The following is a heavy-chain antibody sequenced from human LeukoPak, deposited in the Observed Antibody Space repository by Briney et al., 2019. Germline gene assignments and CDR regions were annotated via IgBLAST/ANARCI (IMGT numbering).Heavy chain of an antibody. V-gene: IGHV1-46*01. D-gene: IGHD3-9*01. J-gene: IGHJ6*02. CDR3: ARDLELRYFDWLIKNYGMDV. Sequence: ASVKVSCKASGYTFTSYYMHWVRQAPGQGLEWMGIINPSGGSTSYAQKSQGRVTMTRDTSTSTVYMELSSLRSEDTAVYYCARDLELRYFDWLIKNYGMDVWGQGTTVTVSS. CDR1: GYTFTSYY. CDR2: INPSGGST.